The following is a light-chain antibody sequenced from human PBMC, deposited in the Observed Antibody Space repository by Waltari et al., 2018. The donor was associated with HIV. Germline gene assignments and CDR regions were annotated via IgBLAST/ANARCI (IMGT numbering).Light chain of an antibody. CDR3: SSFSITSTLVV. CDR1: RSDIGGYNY. J-gene: IGLJ2*01. V-gene: IGLV2-14*03. Sequence: QSALTQPASVSGSPGQSITIPCTGTRSDIGGYNYVSWYQQHPGKAPKLMIFDASNRPSGISNRFSGSKSGNTASLTISGLQADDEAHYFCSSFSITSTLVVFGGGTKLTVL. CDR2: DAS.